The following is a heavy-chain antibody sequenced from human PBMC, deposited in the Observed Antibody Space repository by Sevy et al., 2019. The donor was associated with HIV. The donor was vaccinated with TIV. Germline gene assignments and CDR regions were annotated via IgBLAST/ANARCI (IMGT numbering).Heavy chain of an antibody. CDR3: ARDRTYGSFIDY. D-gene: IGHD3-10*01. J-gene: IGHJ4*02. V-gene: IGHV3-21*01. CDR1: GFTFSTYN. CDR2: IWSSSSYI. Sequence: GGSLRLSCAASGFTFSTYNMNWVRQAPGKGLEWVSSIWSSSSYIYYADSVKGRFTISRDNAKNSLYLQMNSLKVEDTAVYYWARDRTYGSFIDYWGQGTLVTVSS.